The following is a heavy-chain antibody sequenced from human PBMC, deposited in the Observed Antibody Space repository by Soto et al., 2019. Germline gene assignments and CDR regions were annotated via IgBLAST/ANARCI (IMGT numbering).Heavy chain of an antibody. Sequence: QVQLVQSGAEVKKPGSSVKVSCKASGGTFSSYAISWVRQAPGQGLEWMGGIIPICGTANYAQKFQGRVTITADKSTSTAYMELSSLRSEDTAVYYCARDRKIAARPYYYYGMDVWGQGTTVTVSS. V-gene: IGHV1-69*06. CDR3: ARDRKIAARPYYYYGMDV. D-gene: IGHD6-6*01. J-gene: IGHJ6*02. CDR2: IIPICGTA. CDR1: GGTFSSYA.